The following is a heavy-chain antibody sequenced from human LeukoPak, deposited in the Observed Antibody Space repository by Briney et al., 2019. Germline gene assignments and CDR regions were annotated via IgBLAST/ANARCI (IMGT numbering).Heavy chain of an antibody. CDR1: GFTFSSYG. CDR3: ARDRRRGFGELFG. J-gene: IGHJ4*02. Sequence: GSLRLSCAASGFTFSSYGMHWVRQAPGKGLEWVAVIWYDGSNKYYADSVKGRFTISRDNSKNTLYLQMNSLRAEDTAVYYCARDRRRGFGELFGWGQGTLVTVSS. D-gene: IGHD3-10*01. V-gene: IGHV3-33*01. CDR2: IWYDGSNK.